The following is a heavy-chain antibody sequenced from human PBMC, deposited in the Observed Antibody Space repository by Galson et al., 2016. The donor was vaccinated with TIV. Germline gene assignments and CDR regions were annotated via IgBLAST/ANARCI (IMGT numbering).Heavy chain of an antibody. CDR1: GYSFGDYY. Sequence: SVKVSCKASGYSFGDYYMHWVRQAPGQGLEWMGWINPNSGVPKYAQRFQGRVTMTWDTSVSTAYLDLTRLRSDDTAVYYCARANLPVELVPPGPRYFYYGLDVWGQGTTVSVSS. V-gene: IGHV1-2*02. J-gene: IGHJ6*02. CDR2: INPNSGVP. D-gene: IGHD1-7*01. CDR3: ARANLPVELVPPGPRYFYYGLDV.